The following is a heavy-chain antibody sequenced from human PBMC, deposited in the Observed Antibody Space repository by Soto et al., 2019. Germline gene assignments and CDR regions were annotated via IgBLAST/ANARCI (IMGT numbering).Heavy chain of an antibody. J-gene: IGHJ4*02. CDR1: GFTFSSYS. Sequence: PGGSLRLSCAASGFTFSSYSMNWVRQAPGKGLEWVSYISSSSSSIYYADSVKGRFAISRDNAKNSLYLQMNSLRDEDTAVYYCAREGFYCSGGSCYSYYFDYWGQGALVTVSS. V-gene: IGHV3-48*02. D-gene: IGHD2-15*01. CDR3: AREGFYCSGGSCYSYYFDY. CDR2: ISSSSSSI.